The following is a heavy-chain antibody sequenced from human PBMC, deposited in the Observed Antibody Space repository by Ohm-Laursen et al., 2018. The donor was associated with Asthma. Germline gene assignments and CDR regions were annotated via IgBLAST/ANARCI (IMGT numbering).Heavy chain of an antibody. CDR1: GFTFSNYG. CDR3: ARDVMEWYLPAFDF. Sequence: SSLRLSCSASGFTFSNYGMHWVRQAPGKGLEWLSVISFDGINQYYAESVKGRFTISGDDSKNTLYLQMNSLRPDDTAVYYCARDVMEWYLPAFDFWGQGTLVTVSS. J-gene: IGHJ4*02. V-gene: IGHV3-30*03. D-gene: IGHD3-3*01. CDR2: ISFDGINQ.